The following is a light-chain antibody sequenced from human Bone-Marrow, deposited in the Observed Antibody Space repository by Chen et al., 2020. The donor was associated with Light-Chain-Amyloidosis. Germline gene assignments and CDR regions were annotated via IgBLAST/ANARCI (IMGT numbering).Light chain of an antibody. CDR2: WAS. CDR3: QQYFGTPLT. CDR1: QTVLYNSNNKNF. J-gene: IGKJ4*01. Sequence: DIVMTQSPDSLAVSLGERATINCKSSQTVLYNSNNKNFLAWYQQKPGQSPKLLIYWASTRELGVPDRFSGSGSGTDFTLTISNLQAEDVAVYYCQQYFGTPLTFGGGTKVEIK. V-gene: IGKV4-1*01.